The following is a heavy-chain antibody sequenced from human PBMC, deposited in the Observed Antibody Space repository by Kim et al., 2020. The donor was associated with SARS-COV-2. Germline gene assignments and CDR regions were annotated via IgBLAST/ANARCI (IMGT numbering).Heavy chain of an antibody. Sequence: ILYAASVRGRFTISRDNAKNSLYLQTNSLRDEDTALYYCVRDGMATGNLDRWGQGTLVTVSS. CDR2: I. V-gene: IGHV3-48*02. J-gene: IGHJ5*02. D-gene: IGHD6-13*01. CDR3: VRDGMATGNLDR.